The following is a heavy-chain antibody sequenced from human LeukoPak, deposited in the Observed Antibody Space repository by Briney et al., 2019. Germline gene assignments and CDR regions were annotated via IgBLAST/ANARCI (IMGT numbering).Heavy chain of an antibody. CDR3: ARVSGGAFDV. Sequence: PGGSLRLSCAASGFTFTNNWMHWVRQAPTRGLVWVSRISHDGSSTNYADSVKGRFTISRDNTKNTLYLQMNSLGADDTAVYYCARVSGGAFDVWGQGTLVTVSS. CDR2: ISHDGSST. D-gene: IGHD2-15*01. J-gene: IGHJ3*01. CDR1: GFTFTNNW. V-gene: IGHV3-74*01.